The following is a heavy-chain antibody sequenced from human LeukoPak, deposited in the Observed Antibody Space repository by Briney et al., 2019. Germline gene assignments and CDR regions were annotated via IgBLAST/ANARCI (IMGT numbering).Heavy chain of an antibody. J-gene: IGHJ6*02. CDR1: GFSLSGYW. CDR3: TRVQAGRSGLMDV. D-gene: IGHD2-8*02. V-gene: IGHV3-74*01. Sequence: GGSLGLSCAASGFSLSGYWMHWVRQAPGKGLVWVSPMSSEGSGTTYADSVKGRFTISRDNAKNTLYLQMNSLRAEDAALYYCTRVQAGRSGLMDVWGRGTTVTVS. CDR2: MSSEGSGT.